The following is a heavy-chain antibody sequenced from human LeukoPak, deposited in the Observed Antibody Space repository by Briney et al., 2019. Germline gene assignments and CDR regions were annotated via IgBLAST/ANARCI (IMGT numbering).Heavy chain of an antibody. Sequence: GASVKVSCKASGYTFTSYGISWVRQAPGQGLEWMGWTSAYNGNTNYAQKLQGRVTMTTDTSTSTAYMELRSLRSDDTAVYYCARGIVATRTYYYYMDVWGKGTTVTVSS. V-gene: IGHV1-18*01. D-gene: IGHD5-12*01. CDR1: GYTFTSYG. CDR2: TSAYNGNT. J-gene: IGHJ6*03. CDR3: ARGIVATRTYYYYMDV.